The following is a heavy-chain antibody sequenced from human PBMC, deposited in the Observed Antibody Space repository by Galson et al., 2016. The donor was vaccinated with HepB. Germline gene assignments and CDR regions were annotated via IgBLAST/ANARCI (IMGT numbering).Heavy chain of an antibody. CDR1: GGTFTSYA. CDR3: AGRYYYDNDDGPNDDFDI. V-gene: IGHV1-69*06. D-gene: IGHD3-22*01. Sequence: SVKVSCKASGGTFTSYAISWVRQAPGQGLEWMGGVIPMFNSANYAQKFQGRVTIIADKSTRTAYMELSSLRSEDTAMYYCAGRYYYDNDDGPNDDFDIWGQGTMVTVSS. J-gene: IGHJ3*02. CDR2: VIPMFNSA.